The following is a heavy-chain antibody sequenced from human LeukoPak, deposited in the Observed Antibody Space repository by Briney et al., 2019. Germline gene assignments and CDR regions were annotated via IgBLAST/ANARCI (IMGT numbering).Heavy chain of an antibody. D-gene: IGHD7-27*01. CDR2: MNPNSGNT. V-gene: IGHV1-8*01. CDR1: GYTFTSYD. J-gene: IGHJ3*02. Sequence: ASVKVSCKASGYTFTSYDINWVRQATGQGLEWMGWMNPNSGNTGYAQKFQGRVTMTRNTSISTVYMELSSLRSEDTAVYYCARTGWGSDAFDIWGQGTMVTVSS. CDR3: ARTGWGSDAFDI.